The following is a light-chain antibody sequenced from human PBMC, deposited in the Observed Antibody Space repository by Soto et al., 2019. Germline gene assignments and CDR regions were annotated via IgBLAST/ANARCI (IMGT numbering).Light chain of an antibody. CDR3: TSYIGTDLLV. CDR2: EVS. V-gene: IGLV2-14*01. Sequence: QSALTQPASVSGSPGQSITISCTGTSSDVGAYNYVSWYQQHPGKAPKLMIYEVSNRPSGVSDRFSGSRSGNTASLTISGLQAEDESDYYCTSYIGTDLLVFGGGTKVTVL. CDR1: SSDVGAYNY. J-gene: IGLJ2*01.